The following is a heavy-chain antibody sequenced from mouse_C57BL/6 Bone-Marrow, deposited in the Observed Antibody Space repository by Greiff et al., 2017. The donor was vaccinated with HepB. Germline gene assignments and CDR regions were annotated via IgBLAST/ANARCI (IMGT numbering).Heavy chain of an antibody. Sequence: LQESGAELARPGASVTLSCKASGYTFTDYEMHWVKQKPVHGLEWIGAIDPETGGTAYNQKFKGKAILTADKSSSTAYMELRSLTSEDSAVYYCTRCYGYYAMDYWGQGTSVTVSS. CDR1: GYTFTDYE. V-gene: IGHV1-15*01. CDR3: TRCYGYYAMDY. CDR2: IDPETGGT. J-gene: IGHJ4*01. D-gene: IGHD1-1*02.